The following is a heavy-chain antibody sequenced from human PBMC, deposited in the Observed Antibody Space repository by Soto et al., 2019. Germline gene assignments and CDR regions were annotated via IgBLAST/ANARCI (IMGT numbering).Heavy chain of an antibody. CDR1: GFTFSSYA. CDR3: AKERTGSNHYYGMDV. CDR2: ISGSGTGT. J-gene: IGHJ6*02. Sequence: EVQLVESGGGLVQPGGSLRLSCEGSGFTFSSYALSWVRLRPGRGLEWVAWISGSGTGTNSADSVKGRFTITRDNSKTTVYLQMNSLTVEDTAVYYCAKERTGSNHYYGMDVWGQGTMVTVSS. V-gene: IGHV3-23*04. D-gene: IGHD1-26*01.